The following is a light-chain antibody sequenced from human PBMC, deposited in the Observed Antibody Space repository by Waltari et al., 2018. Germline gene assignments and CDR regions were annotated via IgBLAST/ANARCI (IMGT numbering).Light chain of an antibody. CDR3: QHFASSRT. Sequence: LVLTQFPGTLSLSPWETATLSCWARQRVASNLLAWYPQKPGQAPRLPLSGVSGRAPGIPDRFTAGGSGTDFSLTISRLEPEDFAVYYWQHFASSRTFGQGTKVEIK. CDR2: GVS. J-gene: IGKJ1*01. CDR1: QRVASNL. V-gene: IGKV3-20*01.